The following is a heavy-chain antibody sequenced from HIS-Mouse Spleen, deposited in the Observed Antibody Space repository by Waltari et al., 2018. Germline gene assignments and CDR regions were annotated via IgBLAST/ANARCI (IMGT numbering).Heavy chain of an antibody. CDR1: GFTFDDYA. Sequence: EVQLVESGGGLVQPGRSLRLSCAASGFTFDDYAMHWVRQAPGKGLEWVSGISWNSGSIGYADSVKGRFTISRDNAKNSLYLQMNSLRAEDTALYYCAKDSSGYSYGPFDYWGQGTLVTVSS. V-gene: IGHV3-9*01. CDR3: AKDSSGYSYGPFDY. CDR2: ISWNSGSI. D-gene: IGHD5-18*01. J-gene: IGHJ4*02.